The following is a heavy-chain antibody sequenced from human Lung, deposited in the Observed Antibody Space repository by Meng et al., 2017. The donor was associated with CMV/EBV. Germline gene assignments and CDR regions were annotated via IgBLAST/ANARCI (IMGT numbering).Heavy chain of an antibody. CDR1: GFTFSSYD. J-gene: IGHJ6*01. CDR3: ARSATVTTLGSRYGMDV. V-gene: IGHV3-13*01. D-gene: IGHD4-11*01. CDR2: IGTAGDT. Sequence: GGSLRLSCAASGFTFSSYDMHWVRQATGKGLEWVSAIGTAGDTYYPGSVKGRFTISRENAKNSLYLQMNSLRAGDTAVYYCARSATVTTLGSRYGMDVWGQGNXVTVDS.